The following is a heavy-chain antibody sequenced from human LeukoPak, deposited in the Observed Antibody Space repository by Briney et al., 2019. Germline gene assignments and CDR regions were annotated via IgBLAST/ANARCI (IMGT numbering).Heavy chain of an antibody. D-gene: IGHD5-18*01. J-gene: IGHJ4*02. CDR2: INSDGGST. CDR1: GFTFSSYW. Sequence: GGSLRLSCAASGFTFSSYWMHWVRQAPGKGLVWVSRINSDGGSTSYADSVKGRFTISRDNAKNTLYLQMNSLRAEDTAVYYCARDLSGVTGYTYGRGIDYWGQGTLVTVSS. V-gene: IGHV3-74*01. CDR3: ARDLSGVTGYTYGRGIDY.